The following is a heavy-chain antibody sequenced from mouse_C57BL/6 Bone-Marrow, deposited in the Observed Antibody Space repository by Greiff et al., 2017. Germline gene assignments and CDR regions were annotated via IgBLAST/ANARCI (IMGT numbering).Heavy chain of an antibody. CDR1: GFTFSDYG. V-gene: IGHV5-17*01. CDR3: ARKRRVPMDY. J-gene: IGHJ4*01. CDR2: ISSGSSTI. Sequence: DVMLVESGGGLVKPGGSLKLSCAASGFTFSDYGMHWVRQAPEQGLEWVAYISSGSSTIYYADTVKGRFTISRDNAKNTLFLQMTSLRSEDTAMYYCARKRRVPMDYWGQGTSVTVSS.